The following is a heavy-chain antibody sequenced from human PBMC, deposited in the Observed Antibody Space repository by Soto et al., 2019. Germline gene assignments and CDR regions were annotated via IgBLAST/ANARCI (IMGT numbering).Heavy chain of an antibody. V-gene: IGHV4-34*01. J-gene: IGHJ6*03. Sequence: TLSLKCGVYGGCFSGYYWSWIRQPPGTGLEWIGEINHSGSTNYNPSLKSRVTISVDTSKNQFSLKLSSVTAADTAVYYCARRNRYCSGGSCFRYYYYMDVWGKGTTVTVSS. CDR3: ARRNRYCSGGSCFRYYYYMDV. D-gene: IGHD2-15*01. CDR1: GGCFSGYY. CDR2: INHSGST.